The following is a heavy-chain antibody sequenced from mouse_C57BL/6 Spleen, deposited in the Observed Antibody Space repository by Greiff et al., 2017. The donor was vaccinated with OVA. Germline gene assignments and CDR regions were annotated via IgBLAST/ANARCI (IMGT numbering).Heavy chain of an antibody. CDR1: GYTFTSYW. CDR3: ARSITTVVGDY. CDR2: IDPNSGGT. V-gene: IGHV1-72*01. Sequence: QVQLQQPGAELVKPGASVKLSCKASGYTFTSYWMHWVKQRPGRGLEWIGRIDPNSGGTKYNEKFKSKATLTVDKPSSTAYLQLSILTSEDSAVYYCARSITTVVGDYWGQGTTLTVSS. J-gene: IGHJ2*01. D-gene: IGHD1-1*01.